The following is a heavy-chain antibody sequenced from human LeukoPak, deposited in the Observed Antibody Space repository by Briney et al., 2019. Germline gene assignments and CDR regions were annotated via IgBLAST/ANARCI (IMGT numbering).Heavy chain of an antibody. CDR1: GYTFTSYY. CDR2: INTSGGST. D-gene: IGHD5-24*01. Sequence: ASVKVSCKASGYTFTSYYMHWVRQAAGQGLGWMGIINTSGGSTSYAQKFQGRVTMTRDMSTSTVYMELSSLRSEDTAVYYCARGVVYGGYNQRDFDYWGQGTLVTVSS. V-gene: IGHV1-46*01. CDR3: ARGVVYGGYNQRDFDY. J-gene: IGHJ4*02.